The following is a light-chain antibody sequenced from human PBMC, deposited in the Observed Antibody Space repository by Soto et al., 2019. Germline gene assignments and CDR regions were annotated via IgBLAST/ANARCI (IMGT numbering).Light chain of an antibody. CDR1: RSVSRF. CDR2: DTS. CDR3: QQYNNWPLT. Sequence: EIVLTQSPATLSLSLGERATVSCRASRSVSRFLGWYQQIPGLAPRLLIYDTSTRATGIPARFSGSGSGTDFTLTISSLEPEDFAVYYCQQYNNWPLTFGGGTKVHIK. J-gene: IGKJ4*01. V-gene: IGKV3-11*01.